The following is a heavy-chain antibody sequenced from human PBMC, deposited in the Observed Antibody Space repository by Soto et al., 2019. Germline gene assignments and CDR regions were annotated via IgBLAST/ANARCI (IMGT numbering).Heavy chain of an antibody. J-gene: IGHJ6*02. CDR2: IIPIFGTA. CDR1: GGTFSSYA. Sequence: ASVKVSCKASGGTFSSYAISWVRQAPGQGLEWMGGIIPIFGTANYAQKIQGRVTITADESTSTAYMELSSLRSEDTAVYYCARDPFIVVVPAAPGARRNYYGMDVWGQGTTVTVSS. V-gene: IGHV1-69*13. D-gene: IGHD2-2*01. CDR3: ARDPFIVVVPAAPGARRNYYGMDV.